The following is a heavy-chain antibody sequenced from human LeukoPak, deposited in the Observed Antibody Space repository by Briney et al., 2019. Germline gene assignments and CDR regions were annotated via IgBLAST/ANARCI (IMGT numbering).Heavy chain of an antibody. V-gene: IGHV4-30-4*01. Sequence: SETLSLTCTVSGGSISSGDYYWSWIRQPPGKGLEWIGYIYYSGSTYYNPSLKSRVTISVDTSKNQFSLKLSSVTAADTAVYYCAREAYSGYGRLNDAFDIWGQGTMVTVSS. CDR3: AREAYSGYGRLNDAFDI. D-gene: IGHD5-12*01. J-gene: IGHJ3*02. CDR2: IYYSGST. CDR1: GGSISSGDYY.